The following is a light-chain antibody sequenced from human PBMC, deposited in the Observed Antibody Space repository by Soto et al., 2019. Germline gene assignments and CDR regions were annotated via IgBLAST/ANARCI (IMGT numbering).Light chain of an antibody. V-gene: IGLV1-40*01. CDR2: GNS. CDR1: SSNIGAGYD. CDR3: QSYDSSLSGSV. Sequence: QSVLTQPPSVSGAPGQRVTISCTGSSSNIGAGYDVHWYQQLPGTAPKLLIYGNSNRPSGVPDRFSGSKSGTSASLAITGLQAEDEADYYCQSYDSSLSGSVLGRGTKLTVL. J-gene: IGLJ2*01.